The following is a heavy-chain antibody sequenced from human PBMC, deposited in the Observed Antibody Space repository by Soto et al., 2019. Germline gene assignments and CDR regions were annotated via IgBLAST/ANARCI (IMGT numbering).Heavy chain of an antibody. CDR2: IYYSGST. J-gene: IGHJ5*02. D-gene: IGHD4-4*01. V-gene: IGHV4-31*03. Sequence: SETLSLTCTVSGGSISSGGYYWSWIRQHPGKGLEWIGYIYYSGSTYYNPSLKSRVTISVDTSKNQFSLKLSSVTAADTAVYYCARRYSNYYNWFDPWGQGTLVTVSS. CDR3: ARRYSNYYNWFDP. CDR1: GGSISSGGYY.